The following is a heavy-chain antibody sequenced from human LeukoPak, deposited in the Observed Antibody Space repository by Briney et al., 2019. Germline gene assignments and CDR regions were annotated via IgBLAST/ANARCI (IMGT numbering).Heavy chain of an antibody. CDR3: ARVFYCSSTNCPRAFDI. Sequence: GGSLRLSCAASGFTFSSYEMNWVRQAPGKGLEWVSYISSSGSTIYYADSVTGRFTISRDNAKNSLYLQMNSLRAEDTAVYYCARVFYCSSTNCPRAFDIWGQGTMVTVS. V-gene: IGHV3-48*03. D-gene: IGHD2-2*01. J-gene: IGHJ3*02. CDR1: GFTFSSYE. CDR2: ISSSGSTI.